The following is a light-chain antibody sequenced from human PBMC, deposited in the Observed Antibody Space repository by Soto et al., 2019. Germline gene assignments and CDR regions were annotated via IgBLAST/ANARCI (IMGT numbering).Light chain of an antibody. V-gene: IGKV3-11*01. Sequence: EIVMTQSPATLSVSPGERATLSCRASENINTYLAWYQQKPGQAPKLLIYDASNRATGIPARFSASGSGTDFTLTISSLEPEDFAVYYCQHRNNWPLTFGGGTKVDIK. CDR3: QHRNNWPLT. CDR1: ENINTY. CDR2: DAS. J-gene: IGKJ4*01.